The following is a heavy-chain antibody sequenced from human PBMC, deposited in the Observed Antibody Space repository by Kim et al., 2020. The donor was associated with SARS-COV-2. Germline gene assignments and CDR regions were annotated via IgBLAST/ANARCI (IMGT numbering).Heavy chain of an antibody. D-gene: IGHD1-7*01. Sequence: DGETIYAQKCQGRVTMTEDTSTDTAYMELSSLRSEDTAVYYCATVRWNFYWGQGTLVTVSS. CDR3: ATVRWNFY. CDR2: DGET. J-gene: IGHJ4*02. V-gene: IGHV1-24*01.